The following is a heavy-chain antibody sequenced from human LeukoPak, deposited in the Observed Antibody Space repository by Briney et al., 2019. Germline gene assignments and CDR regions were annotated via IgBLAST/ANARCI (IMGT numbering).Heavy chain of an antibody. CDR1: GGSISSYY. D-gene: IGHD5-24*01. V-gene: IGHV4-59*01. Sequence: SETLSLTCTVSGGSISSYYWSWIRQPPGKGLEWVARIYYSGSTNYNPSVKSRLTISVDTAKNQFSLKLSSVTAADTAVYYCARGGIEGDGYSYFDYWGQGTLVTVSS. CDR2: IYYSGST. CDR3: ARGGIEGDGYSYFDY. J-gene: IGHJ4*02.